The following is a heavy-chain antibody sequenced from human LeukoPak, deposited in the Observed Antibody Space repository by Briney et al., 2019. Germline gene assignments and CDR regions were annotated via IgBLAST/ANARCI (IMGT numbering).Heavy chain of an antibody. J-gene: IGHJ6*03. D-gene: IGHD6-19*01. V-gene: IGHV1-69*06. Sequence: SVKVSCKASGGTFSSYAISWVRQAPGQGLEWMGGIIPTFGTANYAQKFQGRVTITADKSTSTAYMELSSLRSEDTAVYYCARGRYSSGWYAYYYMDVWGKGTTVTVSS. CDR2: IIPTFGTA. CDR1: GGTFSSYA. CDR3: ARGRYSSGWYAYYYMDV.